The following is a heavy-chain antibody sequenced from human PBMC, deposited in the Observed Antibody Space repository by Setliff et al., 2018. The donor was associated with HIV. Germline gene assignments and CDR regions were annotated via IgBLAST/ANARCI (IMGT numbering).Heavy chain of an antibody. V-gene: IGHV3-73*01. D-gene: IGHD2-21*01. Sequence: PGGSLRLSCAASGFTFSGSPIHWVRQASGKGLEWLGRIKTRADNYATAYAASVKGRFTISRDDSMNTAYLQMNSLKIEDTAVYYCVRDLARVIAHWGQGTLVTVSS. CDR3: VRDLARVIAH. CDR2: IKTRADNYAT. J-gene: IGHJ4*02. CDR1: GFTFSGSP.